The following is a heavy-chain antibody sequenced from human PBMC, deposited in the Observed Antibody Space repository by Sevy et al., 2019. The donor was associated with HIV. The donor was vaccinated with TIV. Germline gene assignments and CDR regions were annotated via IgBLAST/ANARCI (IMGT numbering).Heavy chain of an antibody. V-gene: IGHV3-7*01. CDR3: ARGQSEESAYRAIDF. J-gene: IGHJ4*02. Sequence: GGSLRLSCTASGITFSNSWMNWVRQAPGKGLEWVANMKQDGSDKNYVDSVKGRLTISRDNAENSLYLEMSSLRAEDTAVYYCARGQSEESAYRAIDFWGQGTLVTVSS. CDR2: MKQDGSDK. D-gene: IGHD3-16*01. CDR1: GITFSNSW.